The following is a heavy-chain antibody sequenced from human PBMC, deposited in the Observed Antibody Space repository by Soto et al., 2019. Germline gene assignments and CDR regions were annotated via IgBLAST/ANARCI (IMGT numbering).Heavy chain of an antibody. CDR1: GFNFNTYW. CDR3: ARHNSGSHYERDY. V-gene: IGHV3-7*01. J-gene: IGHJ4*02. Sequence: EVQLVESGGGLVQPGGSLRLSCAASGFNFNTYWMTWVRQAPGKGLEWVANINERGSEATYVDSVKGRFTISRDNAKNSLSLPMNSLRAEDTSVYYCARHNSGSHYERDYWGQGTLVTVSA. D-gene: IGHD1-26*01. CDR2: INERGSEA.